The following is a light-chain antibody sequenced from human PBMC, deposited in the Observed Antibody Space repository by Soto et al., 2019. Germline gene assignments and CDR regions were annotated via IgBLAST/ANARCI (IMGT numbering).Light chain of an antibody. V-gene: IGLV4-69*01. J-gene: IGLJ2*01. CDR3: QTWDTGTVV. Sequence: QSVLTQSPSASASLGASVKLTCTLSSGRSRYAIAWHQQQPKKGPRYLMKLNSDGSHSKGDGIPDRFSGSSSGAERYLTISSLQSEDEADYYCQTWDTGTVVFGGGTKLTVL. CDR2: LNSDGSH. CDR1: SGRSRYA.